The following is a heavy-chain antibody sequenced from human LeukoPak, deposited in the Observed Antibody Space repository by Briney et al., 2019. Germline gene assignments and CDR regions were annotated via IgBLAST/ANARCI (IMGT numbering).Heavy chain of an antibody. CDR2: INGGGGST. Sequence: PGGSLRLSCAASGFTFSSYAMTWVRQAPGKGLEWVSTINGGGGSTYYADSVKGRFTISRDNSKNTLYLQMNSLRAEDTAVYYCARVVPFDPWGQGTLVTVSS. J-gene: IGHJ5*02. CDR1: GFTFSSYA. V-gene: IGHV3-23*01. CDR3: ARVVPFDP.